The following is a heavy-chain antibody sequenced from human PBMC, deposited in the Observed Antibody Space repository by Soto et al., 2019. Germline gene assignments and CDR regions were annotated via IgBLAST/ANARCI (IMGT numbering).Heavy chain of an antibody. V-gene: IGHV3-11*06. CDR2: SSNSGSFT. Sequence: GGSLRLSCAASGFTFSDHYMSWIRQAPGKGLEWIGYSSNSGSFTRYADSVKGRFSISRDNAKNSLYLQMNSLGGDDTAIYYCVRSGDNYNLLDYWGKGTPVTVSS. CDR3: VRSGDNYNLLDY. D-gene: IGHD1-1*01. J-gene: IGHJ4*02. CDR1: GFTFSDHY.